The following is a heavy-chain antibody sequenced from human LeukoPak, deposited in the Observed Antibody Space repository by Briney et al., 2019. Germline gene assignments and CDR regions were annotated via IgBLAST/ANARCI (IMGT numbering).Heavy chain of an antibody. CDR1: GGSISSYY. D-gene: IGHD3-10*01. CDR3: ASIDYGSGSPPDY. Sequence: PSETLSLTCTVSGGSISSYYWSWIRQPPGKGLEWIGYIYYSGSTNYNPSLKSRVTISVDTSKNQFSLKLSSVTAADTAVYYCASIDYGSGSPPDYWGQGTLVTVST. V-gene: IGHV4-59*01. CDR2: IYYSGST. J-gene: IGHJ4*02.